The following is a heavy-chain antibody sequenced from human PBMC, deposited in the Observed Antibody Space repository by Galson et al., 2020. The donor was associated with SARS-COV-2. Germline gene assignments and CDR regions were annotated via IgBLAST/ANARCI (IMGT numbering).Heavy chain of an antibody. D-gene: IGHD3-9*01. CDR2: ISARGDAT. V-gene: IGHV3-23*01. J-gene: IGHJ4*02. CDR3: AKDYDILTGPI. CDR1: GFAFSTYA. Sequence: GESLKISCAASGFAFSTYALSWVRQAPWRGLEWVSAISARGDATYYADSVKGRFTISRDNSKNTLYLQMNSLRAEDTAVYYCAKDYDILTGPIWGQGTLVTVSS.